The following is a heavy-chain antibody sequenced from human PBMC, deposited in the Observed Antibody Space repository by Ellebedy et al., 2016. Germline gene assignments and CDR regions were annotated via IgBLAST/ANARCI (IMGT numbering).Heavy chain of an antibody. V-gene: IGHV1-69*13. CDR3: ARVETTVTTWGVVR. CDR2: IIPIFGTA. CDR1: GGTFSSYA. Sequence: SVKVSCXASGGTFSSYAISWVRQAPGQGLEWMGGIIPIFGTANYAQKFQGRVTITADESTSTAYMELSSLRSEDTAVYYCARVETTVTTWGVVRWGQGTLVTVSS. D-gene: IGHD4-17*01. J-gene: IGHJ4*02.